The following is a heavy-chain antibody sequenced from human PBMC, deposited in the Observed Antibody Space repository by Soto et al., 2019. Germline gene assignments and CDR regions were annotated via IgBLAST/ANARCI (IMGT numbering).Heavy chain of an antibody. D-gene: IGHD3-22*01. J-gene: IGHJ4*02. CDR2: IWYDGSEK. V-gene: IGHV3-33*01. CDR3: ARDLFHYDSTGYLDY. Sequence: QVHLVESGGGVVQPGRSLRLSCAASGFTFSTYGMHWVRQAPGKGLEWVAVIWYDGSEKYYADSVKGRFTISRDNSKNRLYLKMSSLRAEDTAVYFCARDLFHYDSTGYLDYWGQGTLITVSS. CDR1: GFTFSTYG.